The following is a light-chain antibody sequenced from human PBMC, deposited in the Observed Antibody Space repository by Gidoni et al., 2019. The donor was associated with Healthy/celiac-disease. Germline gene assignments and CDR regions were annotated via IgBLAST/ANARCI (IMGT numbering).Light chain of an antibody. Sequence: DIQMTQSPSTLSASVGDRVTITCRASQSISSWLAWYQQKPGKAPKLLIYKASSLESGVPSRFSGSGSGTEFSLTISSLQPDDFATYYCQQYNSYPYTFGQGTKLEIK. CDR2: KAS. CDR3: QQYNSYPYT. CDR1: QSISSW. J-gene: IGKJ2*01. V-gene: IGKV1-5*03.